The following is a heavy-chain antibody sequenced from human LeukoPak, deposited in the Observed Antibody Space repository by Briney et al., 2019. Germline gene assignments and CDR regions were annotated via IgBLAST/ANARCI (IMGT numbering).Heavy chain of an antibody. Sequence: AAVKVSCKASGYTFTAYYIHWVRQAPGQGLEWMGRLNPNSGGTNYAQKFRGRVTMTRDTPISTAYMELSRLRSDDTVVYYCARPWEITMSERSYNWFDSWGQGTLVTVSS. J-gene: IGHJ5*01. CDR3: ARPWEITMSERSYNWFDS. V-gene: IGHV1-2*05. CDR2: LNPNSGGT. D-gene: IGHD1-26*01. CDR1: GYTFTAYY.